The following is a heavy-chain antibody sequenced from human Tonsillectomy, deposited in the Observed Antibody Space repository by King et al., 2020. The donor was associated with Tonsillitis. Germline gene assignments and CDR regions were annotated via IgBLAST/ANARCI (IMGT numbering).Heavy chain of an antibody. CDR3: ARGRWDRSTNWYDVYFDY. J-gene: IGHJ4*02. CDR2: IYHSGSA. Sequence: VQLQQWGAGLLKPSETLSLTCAVYGESFKDYHWSWIRQPPGKGLEWIGEIYHSGSANYNPSLKSRLTISVDKSKNQFSLKLNPVTAADTAVYYCARGRWDRSTNWYDVYFDYWGQGTLITVSS. V-gene: IGHV4-34*01. D-gene: IGHD1-1*01. CDR1: GESFKDYH.